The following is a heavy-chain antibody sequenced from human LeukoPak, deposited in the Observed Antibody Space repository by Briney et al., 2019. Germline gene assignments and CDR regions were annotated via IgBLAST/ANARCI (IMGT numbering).Heavy chain of an antibody. D-gene: IGHD3-9*01. J-gene: IGHJ4*02. V-gene: IGHV4-39*07. CDR1: GGSISSGGYY. CDR3: ASDILSSYYFDY. Sequence: SETLSLTCTVSGGSISSGGYYWGWIRQPPGKGLEWIGSIYHSGGTYYNPSLKSRVTISVDTSKNQFSLKLSSVTAADTAVYYCASDILSSYYFDYWGQGTLVTVSS. CDR2: IYHSGGT.